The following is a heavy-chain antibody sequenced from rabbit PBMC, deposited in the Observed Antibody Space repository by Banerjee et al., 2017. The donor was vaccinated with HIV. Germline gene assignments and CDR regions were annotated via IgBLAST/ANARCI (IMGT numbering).Heavy chain of an antibody. D-gene: IGHD6-1*01. CDR2: IGTGSSGRT. Sequence: QEQLEESGGDLVKPGASLTLTCKASGFSFSSSHYIFWVRQAPGKGLEWIAYIGTGSSGRTSYATWAKGRFTISKTSSTTVTLQMTSLAAADTATYFCARGPYTYSIFGGAYGTYFDLWGPGTLVTVS. V-gene: IGHV1S45*01. CDR3: ARGPYTYSIFGGAYGTYFDL. CDR1: GFSFSSSHY. J-gene: IGHJ4*01.